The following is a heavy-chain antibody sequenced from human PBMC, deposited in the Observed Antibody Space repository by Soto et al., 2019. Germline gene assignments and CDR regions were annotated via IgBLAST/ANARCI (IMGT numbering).Heavy chain of an antibody. CDR1: GASVYNFA. J-gene: IGHJ4*02. V-gene: IGHV1-69*01. CDR2: LTPVFRTA. CDR3: AGVDCGGGTCYSGGVDY. D-gene: IGHD2-15*01. Sequence: QVDLVQSGAEVKKPWASVTVSCKASGASVYNFALYWVRQAPGQGLEWVGGLTPVFRTANYSQKFQGRVTITADESTTTAYMELSNLRSDDTAVLYCAGVDCGGGTCYSGGVDYWGQGTLVTVSS.